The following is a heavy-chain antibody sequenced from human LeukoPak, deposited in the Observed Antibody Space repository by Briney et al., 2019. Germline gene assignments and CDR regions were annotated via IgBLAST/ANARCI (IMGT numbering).Heavy chain of an antibody. CDR3: ARKVPSAQSDF. Sequence: GVSLRLSCAASGFTFSSYTMSWVRQAPGKGPEWVSAISGSGGSTYYADSVKGRFTISRDNAKNSLYLQMDSLRADDTAVYYCARKVPSAQSDFWGQGTLVTVS. V-gene: IGHV3-23*01. CDR1: GFTFSSYT. J-gene: IGHJ4*02. CDR2: ISGSGGST.